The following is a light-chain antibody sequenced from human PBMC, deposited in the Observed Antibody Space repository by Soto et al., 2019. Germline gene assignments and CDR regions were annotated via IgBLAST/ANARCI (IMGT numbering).Light chain of an antibody. Sequence: QSALTQPASVSGSPGQSITISCTGTSSDAGGYNYVSWYQQHPGKAPKLMIYEVNNRPSGVSNRFSGSKSGNTASLTISGLQAEDEADYYCTSYTSSSTYVFGTGTKVTVL. V-gene: IGLV2-14*01. CDR1: SSDAGGYNY. CDR3: TSYTSSSTYV. J-gene: IGLJ1*01. CDR2: EVN.